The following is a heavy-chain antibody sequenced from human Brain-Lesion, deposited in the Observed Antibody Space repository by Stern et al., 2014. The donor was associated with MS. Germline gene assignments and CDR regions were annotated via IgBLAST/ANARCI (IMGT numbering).Heavy chain of an antibody. Sequence: VQLVESGPGLVKPSETLSLTCTVSGGSITSSSYYWGWIRQPPGRGLEYIGTVYYTGSTFYDPSLKSRVTISVDTSHNQFALKLPSVTAADTAVYYCVRPDIMGTIWNWGQGTLVTVSS. CDR1: GGSITSSSYY. CDR3: VRPDIMGTIWN. V-gene: IGHV4-39*01. CDR2: VYYTGST. J-gene: IGHJ4*02. D-gene: IGHD1-26*01.